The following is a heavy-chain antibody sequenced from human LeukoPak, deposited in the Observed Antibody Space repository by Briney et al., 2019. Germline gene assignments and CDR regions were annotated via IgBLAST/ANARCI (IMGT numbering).Heavy chain of an antibody. CDR3: ARERGDDIVVVPAAPHDAFDI. D-gene: IGHD2-2*01. CDR1: GYTFTSYA. Sequence: ASVKVSCKASGYTFTSYAMNWVRQAPGQGLEWMGWINTNTGNPTYAQGFTGRFVFSLDTSVSTAYLQISSLKAEDTAVYYCARERGDDIVVVPAAPHDAFDIWGQGTMVTVSS. J-gene: IGHJ3*02. V-gene: IGHV7-4-1*02. CDR2: INTNTGNP.